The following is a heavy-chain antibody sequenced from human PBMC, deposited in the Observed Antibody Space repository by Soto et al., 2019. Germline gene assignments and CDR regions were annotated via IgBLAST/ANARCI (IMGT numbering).Heavy chain of an antibody. CDR1: GGSISSGGYY. D-gene: IGHD3-22*01. V-gene: IGHV4-31*03. Sequence: SETLSLTCTVSGGSISSGGYYWSWIRQHPGKGLEWIGYIYYSGSTYYNPSLKSRVTISVDTSKNQFSLKLSSVTAADTAVYYCARAGSSGYYFDYWGQGTLVTVSS. J-gene: IGHJ4*02. CDR3: ARAGSSGYYFDY. CDR2: IYYSGST.